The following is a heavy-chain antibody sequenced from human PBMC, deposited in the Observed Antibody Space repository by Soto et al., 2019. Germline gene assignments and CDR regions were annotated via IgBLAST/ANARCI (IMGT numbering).Heavy chain of an antibody. CDR3: AREGHVLDD. J-gene: IGHJ4*02. D-gene: IGHD3-16*01. CDR2: VNPASGHT. Sequence: QVQLVQSGAEEKKPGASVKLSCRTSGYAFISYAIHWVRQAPGQSLEWMGWVNPASGHTEYSYKFQDRVTITRDTSAKTGYMELSSLRSEDTAVYYCAREGHVLDDWGQGTLVTVSS. CDR1: GYAFISYA. V-gene: IGHV1-3*05.